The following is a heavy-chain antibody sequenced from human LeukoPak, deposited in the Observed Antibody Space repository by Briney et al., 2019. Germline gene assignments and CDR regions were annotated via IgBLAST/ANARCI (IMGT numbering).Heavy chain of an antibody. V-gene: IGHV4-34*01. CDR3: ARMTTGHDF. D-gene: IGHD4-17*01. Sequence: SEPLSLTCAVSGTSFSSYYWSWIRQPPGKGLEWIGEGNYSGYTHDNPSLKSRVTISVDTSKNQFSLRLRSVTAADTAVYFCARMTTGHDFWGQGTLVTVSS. CDR1: GTSFSSYY. CDR2: GNYSGYT. J-gene: IGHJ4*02.